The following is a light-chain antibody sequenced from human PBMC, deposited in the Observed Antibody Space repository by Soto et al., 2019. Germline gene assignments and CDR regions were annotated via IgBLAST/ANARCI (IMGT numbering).Light chain of an antibody. CDR1: SSDIGAYNF. J-gene: IGLJ2*01. V-gene: IGLV2-14*03. CDR3: TSWTTSTTMI. Sequence: QSVLTQPASVSGSPGQAITISCTGTSSDIGAYNFVSWYQQHPGKAPKLMLYDVNIRPSGVSNRVSGSKSGNTASLTISGLQAEDEADYYCTSWTTSTTMIFGGGNKLTVL. CDR2: DVN.